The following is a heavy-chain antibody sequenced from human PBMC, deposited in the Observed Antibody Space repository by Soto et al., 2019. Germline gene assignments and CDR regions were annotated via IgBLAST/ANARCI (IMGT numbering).Heavy chain of an antibody. CDR2: IYYSGST. D-gene: IGHD3-16*01. CDR1: GDSISSGGYY. Sequence: QVQLQESSTGLVKPSQTLSLTCTVSGDSISSGGYYWSWIRQHPGKGLEWIGYIYYSGSTYYNPSLKSRVTISVDTSKNQFSLKLSSVTAADTAVYYCARVGGINWFDPWGQGTLVTVSS. CDR3: ARVGGINWFDP. V-gene: IGHV4-31*03. J-gene: IGHJ5*02.